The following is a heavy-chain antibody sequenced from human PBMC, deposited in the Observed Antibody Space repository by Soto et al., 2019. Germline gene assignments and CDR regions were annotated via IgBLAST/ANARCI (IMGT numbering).Heavy chain of an antibody. D-gene: IGHD2-2*01. CDR3: AKLSCTSSTCYFPGWFDP. Sequence: TLSLTCTVSGDSISGGASFWSWIRQPPGKGLEWIANVYYSGSSYYNPSLKSRLTISVDTTKNQFSLQLKSMTAADTAVYYCAKLSCTSSTCYFPGWFDPWGQGTLVTVSS. J-gene: IGHJ5*02. V-gene: IGHV4-31*03. CDR1: GDSISGGASF. CDR2: VYYSGSS.